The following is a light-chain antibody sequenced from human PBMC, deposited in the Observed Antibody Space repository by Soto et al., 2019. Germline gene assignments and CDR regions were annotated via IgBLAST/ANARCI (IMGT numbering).Light chain of an antibody. Sequence: EIVLTQSPGTLSLSPGERATLSCRASQSVSSSYLAWYQQKPGQAPRLLISGASSRATGIPDRFSGSGSGAYFTLSIRRLEPEDFAVYYCQQYSNSPQTFGQGTKVEIK. J-gene: IGKJ1*01. CDR2: GAS. CDR1: QSVSSSY. CDR3: QQYSNSPQT. V-gene: IGKV3-20*01.